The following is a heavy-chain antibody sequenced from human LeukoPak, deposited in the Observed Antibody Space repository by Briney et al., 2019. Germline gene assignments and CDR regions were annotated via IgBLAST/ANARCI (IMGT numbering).Heavy chain of an antibody. Sequence: AETLCLTCTVPGGSSSSSSYYWGRIRQPPGKGLEWIGSIYYSGSTYYNTSLKGRVTISVATSKNQYSLKLSSVTAADTAVYYCASPYYYDSSDLSRFDYWGQGTLVTVSS. CDR2: IYYSGST. CDR3: ASPYYYDSSDLSRFDY. V-gene: IGHV4-39*01. D-gene: IGHD3-22*01. J-gene: IGHJ4*02. CDR1: GGSSSSSSYY.